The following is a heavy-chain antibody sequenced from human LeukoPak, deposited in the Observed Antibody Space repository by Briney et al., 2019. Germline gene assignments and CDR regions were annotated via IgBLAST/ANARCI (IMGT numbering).Heavy chain of an antibody. CDR2: INHSGST. Sequence: SETLSLTCTVSGGSISSYYWSWIRQPPGKGLEWIGEINHSGSTNYNPSLKSRVTISVDTSKNQFSLKLSSVTAADTAVYYCARLGYYYGSGSYYKPFDYWGQGTLVTVSS. D-gene: IGHD3-10*01. V-gene: IGHV4-34*01. J-gene: IGHJ4*02. CDR1: GGSISSYY. CDR3: ARLGYYYGSGSYYKPFDY.